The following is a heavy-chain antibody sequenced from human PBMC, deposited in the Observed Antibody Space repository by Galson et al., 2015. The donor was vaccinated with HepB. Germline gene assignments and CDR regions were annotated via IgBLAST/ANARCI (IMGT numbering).Heavy chain of an antibody. V-gene: IGHV2-5*02. Sequence: PALVKPTQTLTLTCTFSGFSLSTSGVGVGWIRQPPGKALEWLALIYWDDNKPYSPSLKSRLTFTKDTSKNQVVLTMTNMDPVDTATYYCAHRRREGLITRGFDYWSQGTLVTVSS. CDR1: GFSLSTSGVG. J-gene: IGHJ4*02. CDR2: IYWDDNK. D-gene: IGHD1-20*01. CDR3: AHRRREGLITRGFDY.